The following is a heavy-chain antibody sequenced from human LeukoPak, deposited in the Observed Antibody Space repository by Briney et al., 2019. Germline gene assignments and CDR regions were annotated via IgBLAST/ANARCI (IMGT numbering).Heavy chain of an antibody. Sequence: GGSLRLSCAAPGLTFSRSDMHWVRQATGKGLEWVSVFGTAGDTYYSGSVKGRFTISRENAKNSLYLQMNSVRAGDTAVYYCVAAAGVFDYWGQGTLVTAPS. D-gene: IGHD6-13*01. CDR3: VAAAGVFDY. J-gene: IGHJ4*02. V-gene: IGHV3-13*04. CDR2: FGTAGDT. CDR1: GLTFSRSD.